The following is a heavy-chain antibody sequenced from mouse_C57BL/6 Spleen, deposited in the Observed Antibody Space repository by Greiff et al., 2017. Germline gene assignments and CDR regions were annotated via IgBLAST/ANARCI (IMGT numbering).Heavy chain of an antibody. CDR1: GFTFSNYW. CDR3: TGWGLRCFDY. Sequence: EVQGVESGGGLVQPGGSMKLSCVASGFTFSNYWMNWVRQSPEKGLEWVAQIRLKSDNYATHYAESVKGRFTISRDDSKSSVYLQMNNLRAEDTGIYYCTGWGLRCFDYWGQGTTLTVSS. J-gene: IGHJ2*01. CDR2: IRLKSDNYAT. D-gene: IGHD2-4*01. V-gene: IGHV6-3*01.